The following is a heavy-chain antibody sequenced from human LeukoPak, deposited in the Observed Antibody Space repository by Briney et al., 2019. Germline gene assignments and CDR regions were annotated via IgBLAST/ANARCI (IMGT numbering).Heavy chain of an antibody. J-gene: IGHJ6*02. V-gene: IGHV3-74*01. CDR3: ARDGEAYGMDV. CDR2: INSDGSST. CDR1: GFTVANDR. Sequence: PGGSLRLSCAASGFTVANDRMSWVRQAPGKGLEWVSRINSDGSSTSYADSVKGRFTISRDNAKNTLYLQMNSLRAEDTAVYYCARDGEAYGMDVWGQGTTVTVSS.